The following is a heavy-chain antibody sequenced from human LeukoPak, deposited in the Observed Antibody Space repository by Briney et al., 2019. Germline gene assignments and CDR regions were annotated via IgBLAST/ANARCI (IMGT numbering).Heavy chain of an antibody. CDR1: GGSTSSYY. CDR3: ARHSSGYYYVGYYYYGMDV. V-gene: IGHV4-59*08. J-gene: IGHJ6*02. D-gene: IGHD3-22*01. Sequence: SETLSLTCTVSGGSTSSYYWSWIRQPPGKGLEWIGYIYYSGSTNYNPSLKSRVTISVDTSKNQFSLKLSSVTAADTAVYYCARHSSGYYYVGYYYYGMDVWGQGTTVTVSS. CDR2: IYYSGST.